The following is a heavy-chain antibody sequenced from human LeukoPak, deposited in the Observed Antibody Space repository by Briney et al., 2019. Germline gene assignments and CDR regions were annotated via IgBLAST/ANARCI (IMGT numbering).Heavy chain of an antibody. CDR1: GGSISSSSYY. D-gene: IGHD3-10*01. Sequence: SETLSLTCAVSGGSISSSSYYWGWIRQPPGKGLEWIGSIYYSGSTYYNPSLKSRVTISVDTSKNQFSLKLSSVTAADTAVYYCARDLAADPRYYYGSGTYKVYYFDYWGQGTLVTVSS. V-gene: IGHV4-39*07. CDR3: ARDLAADPRYYYGSGTYKVYYFDY. CDR2: IYYSGST. J-gene: IGHJ4*02.